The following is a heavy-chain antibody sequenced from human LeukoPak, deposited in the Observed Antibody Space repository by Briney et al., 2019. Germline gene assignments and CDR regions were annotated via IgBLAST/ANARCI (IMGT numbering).Heavy chain of an antibody. CDR2: IWYDGSNK. V-gene: IGHV3-33*01. CDR1: GFTFSSYG. J-gene: IGHJ4*02. D-gene: IGHD6-19*01. CDR3: ARDYSSGSMDY. Sequence: GGSLRLSCAASGFTFSSYGMHWVRQAPGKGLESVSVIWYDGSNKYYADSVKGRFTISRDNSKNTLYLQMNSLRAEDTAVYYCARDYSSGSMDYWGQGTLVTVSS.